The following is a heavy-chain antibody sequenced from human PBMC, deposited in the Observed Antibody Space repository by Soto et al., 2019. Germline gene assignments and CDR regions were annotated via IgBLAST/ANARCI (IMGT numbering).Heavy chain of an antibody. CDR3: ARARAERAGSYDIWGGSFDA. CDR2: FIPIFDTT. CDR1: GGTFSSFA. Sequence: QVQLVQSGAEVKRPGSSVTVSCKAPGGTFSSFAISWVRQAPGQGLEWMGGFIPIFDTTNHAQKFQGRSTVIADESTSTAYMELSSLRFEDTAVYYCARARAERAGSYDIWGGSFDAWGQASLVSVSS. J-gene: IGHJ4*02. V-gene: IGHV1-69*01. D-gene: IGHD3-3*01.